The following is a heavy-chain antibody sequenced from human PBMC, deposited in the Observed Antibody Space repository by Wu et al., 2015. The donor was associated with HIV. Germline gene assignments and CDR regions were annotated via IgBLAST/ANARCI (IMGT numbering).Heavy chain of an antibody. CDR1: GGTFSSYA. CDR3: ARYAGSDSDYDILTGSWFDP. CDR2: IIPIFGTA. J-gene: IGHJ5*02. V-gene: IGHV1-69*13. D-gene: IGHD3-9*01. Sequence: QVQLVQSGAEVKKPGSSVKVSCKASGGTFSSYAISWVRQAPGQGLEWMGRIIPIFGTANYAQKFQGRVTITADESTSTAYMELSSLRSEDTAVYYCARYAGSDSDYDILTGSWFDPWGQGTLVTVSS.